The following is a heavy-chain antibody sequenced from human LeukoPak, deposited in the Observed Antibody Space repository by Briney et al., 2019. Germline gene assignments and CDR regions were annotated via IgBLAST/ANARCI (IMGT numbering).Heavy chain of an antibody. J-gene: IGHJ4*02. CDR1: GGSISSSSYY. D-gene: IGHD1-7*01. CDR2: VYYSGSS. Sequence: SETLSLTCTVSGGSISSSSYYWGWIRQPPGKGLEWVGSVYYSGSSYYNPSLKSRVTISVDTSKNQFSLKLRSVTAADTAVYYCARLYGNYQNYFDYWGQGTLVTVSS. V-gene: IGHV4-39*07. CDR3: ARLYGNYQNYFDY.